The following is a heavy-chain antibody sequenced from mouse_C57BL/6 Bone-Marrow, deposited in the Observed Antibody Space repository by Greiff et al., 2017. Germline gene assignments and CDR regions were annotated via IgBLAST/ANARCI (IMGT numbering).Heavy chain of an antibody. CDR1: GYTFTSYW. J-gene: IGHJ4*01. V-gene: IGHV1-53*01. CDR2: INPSNGGT. Sequence: QVQLQQSGTELVKPGASVKLSCKASGYTFTSYWMHWVKQRPGQGLEWIGNINPSNGGTNYNEKFKCKATLTADKSSSTAYMQLSSLTSEDSAVYYCARKETGTDAMGYWGQGTSVTVSS. CDR3: ARKETGTDAMGY. D-gene: IGHD4-1*01.